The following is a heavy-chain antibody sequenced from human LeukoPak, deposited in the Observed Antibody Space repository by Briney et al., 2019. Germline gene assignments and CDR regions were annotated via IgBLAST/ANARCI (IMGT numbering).Heavy chain of an antibody. D-gene: IGHD6-19*01. V-gene: IGHV4-59*12. CDR1: GGSITSYY. Sequence: SETLSLTCTVSGGSITSYYWSWIRQPPGKGLEWIGYIYYSGSTNYNPSLKSRVTISVDTSKNQFSLKLTSVTAADTAVYYCARVYSSGSRAFQHWGQGTLVTVSS. CDR3: ARVYSSGSRAFQH. J-gene: IGHJ1*01. CDR2: IYYSGST.